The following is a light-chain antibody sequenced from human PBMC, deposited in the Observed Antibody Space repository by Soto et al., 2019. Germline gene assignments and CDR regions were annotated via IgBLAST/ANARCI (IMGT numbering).Light chain of an antibody. V-gene: IGKV3-15*01. CDR1: QSVRSN. CDR2: GAS. CDR3: QQYNSYS. Sequence: EIVMTQSPATLSVSPGERATLSCRASQSVRSNLAWYQQKPGQAPRLLIYGASTRATGIPARFSGNGSGTEFTLTISSLQPGDFATYYCQQYNSYSFGQGTKVDIK. J-gene: IGKJ1*01.